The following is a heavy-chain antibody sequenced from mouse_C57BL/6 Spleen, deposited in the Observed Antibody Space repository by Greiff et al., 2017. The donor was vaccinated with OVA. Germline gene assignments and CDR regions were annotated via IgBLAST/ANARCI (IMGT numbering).Heavy chain of an antibody. CDR1: GFSFNTYA. J-gene: IGHJ4*01. Sequence: EVQLKESGGGLVQPKGSLKLSCAASGFSFNTYAMNWVRQAPGKGLEWVARIRSKSNNYATYYADSVKDRFTISRDDSESMLYLQMNNLKTEDTAMYYCVRHPGGAMDYWGQGTSVTVSS. CDR2: IRSKSNNYAT. V-gene: IGHV10-1*01. CDR3: VRHPGGAMDY.